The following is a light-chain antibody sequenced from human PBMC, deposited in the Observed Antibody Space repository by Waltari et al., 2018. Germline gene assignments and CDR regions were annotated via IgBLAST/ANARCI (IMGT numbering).Light chain of an antibody. CDR2: DVS. J-gene: IGLJ1*01. CDR1: SSDVGGYDY. Sequence: QSALTQPASVSGSPGQPITISCTGTSSDVGGYDYVSCYQQHPGKAPKLMIYDVSNRPSGVSNRFSGSKSGNTASLTISGLQAEDEADYYCSSYTSSSTRVFGTGTKVTVL. V-gene: IGLV2-14*01. CDR3: SSYTSSSTRV.